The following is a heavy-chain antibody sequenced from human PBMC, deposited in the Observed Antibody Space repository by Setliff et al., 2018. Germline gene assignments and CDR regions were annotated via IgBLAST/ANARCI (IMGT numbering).Heavy chain of an antibody. CDR3: ANTPCGGDCYRRGYYFDY. V-gene: IGHV3-23*01. Sequence: GGSLRLSCAASGFTFSSYAMSWVRQAPGKGLEXVSAXXXXXXXXXXXXXXKGRXXXSRDNXKNTLYLQMNSLRAEDTAVYYCANTPCGGDCYRRGYYFDYWGQGTLVTVSS. CDR1: GFTFSSYA. CDR2: XXXXXXXX. D-gene: IGHD2-21*02. J-gene: IGHJ4*02.